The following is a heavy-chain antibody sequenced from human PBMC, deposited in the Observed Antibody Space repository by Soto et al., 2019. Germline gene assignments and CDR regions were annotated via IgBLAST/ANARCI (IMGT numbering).Heavy chain of an antibody. CDR3: ARGGCSGGSCYSLYYYYGMDV. CDR2: INAGNGNT. CDR1: GYTFTSYA. Sequence: ASVKVSCKASGYTFTSYAMHWVRQAPGQRLEWMGWINAGNGNTKYSQKFQGRATITRDTSASTAYMELSSLRSEDTAVYYCARGGCSGGSCYSLYYYYGMDVWGQGTTVTVSS. J-gene: IGHJ6*02. V-gene: IGHV1-3*01. D-gene: IGHD2-15*01.